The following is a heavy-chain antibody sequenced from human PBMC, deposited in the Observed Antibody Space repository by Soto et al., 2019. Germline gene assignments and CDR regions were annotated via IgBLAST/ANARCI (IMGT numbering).Heavy chain of an antibody. Sequence: LRLSCAASGFTFSSYWMHWVRQAPGKGLEWVSGLSGSGTSTYYADSVKGRFTISRDNSRDTLFLQMNSLTADDTAVYYCAKATTNGGWFNPFDSWGQGALVTVSS. CDR3: AKATTNGGWFNPFDS. CDR2: LSGSGTST. D-gene: IGHD6-19*01. CDR1: GFTFSSYW. V-gene: IGHV3-23*01. J-gene: IGHJ4*02.